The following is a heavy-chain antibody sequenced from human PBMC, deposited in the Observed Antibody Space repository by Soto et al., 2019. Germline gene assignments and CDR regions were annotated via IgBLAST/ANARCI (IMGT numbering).Heavy chain of an antibody. CDR3: ARASRTSYDFWTQVDY. CDR1: GFTFSSYA. J-gene: IGHJ4*02. D-gene: IGHD3-3*01. V-gene: IGHV3-30-3*01. Sequence: GGSLRLSCAASGFTFSSYAMHWVRQAPGKGLEWVAVISYDGSNKYYADSVKGRFTISRDNSKNTLYLQMNSLRAEDTAVYYCARASRTSYDFWTQVDYWGQGTLVTVSS. CDR2: ISYDGSNK.